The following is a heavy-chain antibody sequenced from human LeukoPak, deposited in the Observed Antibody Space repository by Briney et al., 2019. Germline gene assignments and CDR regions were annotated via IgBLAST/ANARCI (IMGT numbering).Heavy chain of an antibody. CDR3: ARVDSSGYYSGRFDY. V-gene: IGHV3-66*02. CDR1: GFTVSSNY. D-gene: IGHD3-22*01. J-gene: IGHJ4*02. Sequence: GGSLRLSCAASGFTVSSNYMSWVRQAPGKGLEWVSVIYSGGSTYYADSVKGRFTISRDNSKNTLYLQMNSLRAEDTAVYYCARVDSSGYYSGRFDYWGQGTLVTVSS. CDR2: IYSGGST.